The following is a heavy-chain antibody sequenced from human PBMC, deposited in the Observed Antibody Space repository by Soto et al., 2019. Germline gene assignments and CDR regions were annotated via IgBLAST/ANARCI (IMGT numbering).Heavy chain of an antibody. CDR1: GFTFSTYA. CDR2: ISGSGGRT. J-gene: IGHJ4*02. CDR3: AKERGDGSNYQNLFTDH. Sequence: GGSLRLSCAASGFTFSTYALSWVRQAPGKGLEWVSGISGSGGRTYYADSVKGRFTVSRDNSKNTLYLQMNGLRAEDTAVYYCAKERGDGSNYQNLFTDHWGQGTLVTVSS. V-gene: IGHV3-23*01. D-gene: IGHD1-26*01.